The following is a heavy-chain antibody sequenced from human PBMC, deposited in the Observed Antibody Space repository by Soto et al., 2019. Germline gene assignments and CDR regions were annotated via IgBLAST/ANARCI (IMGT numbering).Heavy chain of an antibody. D-gene: IGHD3-16*01. Sequence: GASVKVSCKASGYTFTAYYVHWLRQAPGQGLEWMGGIIPIFGTANYAQKFQGRVTITADKSTSTAYMELSSLRSEDTAVYYCARWTLGDYWFDPWGQGTLVTVSS. J-gene: IGHJ5*02. V-gene: IGHV1-69*06. CDR1: GYTFTAYY. CDR3: ARWTLGDYWFDP. CDR2: IIPIFGTA.